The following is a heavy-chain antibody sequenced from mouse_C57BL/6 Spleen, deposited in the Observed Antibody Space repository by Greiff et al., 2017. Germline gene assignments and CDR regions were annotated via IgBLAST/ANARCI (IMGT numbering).Heavy chain of an antibody. J-gene: IGHJ2*01. D-gene: IGHD1-3*01. CDR1: GYAFSSSW. CDR3: ARQPYKTDFDY. Sequence: VKLMESGPELVKPGASVKISCKASGYAFSSSWMNWVKQRPGKGLEWIGRIYPGDGDTNYNGKFKGKATLTADKSSSTAYMQLSSLTSEDSAVYFCARQPYKTDFDYWGQGTTLTVSS. CDR2: IYPGDGDT. V-gene: IGHV1-82*01.